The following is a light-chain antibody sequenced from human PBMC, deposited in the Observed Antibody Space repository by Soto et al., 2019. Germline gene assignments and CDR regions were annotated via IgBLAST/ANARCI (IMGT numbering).Light chain of an antibody. CDR1: QSVSSY. Sequence: EIVLTQSPATLSLSPGERATLSCRASQSVSSYLAWFQQRPGQAPRLLIYDASNRATGIPARFSGSGSGTDFTLTISSLEPEDVAVYYCQQRGNWPVTFGGGTRVEIK. J-gene: IGKJ4*01. V-gene: IGKV3-11*01. CDR2: DAS. CDR3: QQRGNWPVT.